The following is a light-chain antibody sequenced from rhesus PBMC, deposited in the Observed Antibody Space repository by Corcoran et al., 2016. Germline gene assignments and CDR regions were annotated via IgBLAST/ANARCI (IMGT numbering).Light chain of an antibody. Sequence: EIVMTQSPATLSLSPGERATLSCRASQSVSSSLAWYQQKPGQAPKLRIFGASSRATGIPDRFSGSGSGSEFTLTISSLEPEDAGVYYCQQDYSWIFTFGPGTKVDIK. CDR3: QQDYSWIFT. CDR1: QSVSSS. J-gene: IGKJ3*01. CDR2: GAS. V-gene: IGKV3-42*01.